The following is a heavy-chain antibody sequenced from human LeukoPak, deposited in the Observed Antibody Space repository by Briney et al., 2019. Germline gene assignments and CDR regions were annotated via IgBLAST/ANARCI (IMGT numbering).Heavy chain of an antibody. CDR2: LYYSGTT. Sequence: PSETLSLTCTVSGASISSSPHYWGWLRQAPGKGLEWIGTLYYSGTTFYKPSLKSRLTMSVDTSKNQFSLKLSSVTAADTAVYYCVTIKSGSYGDVVFDIWGQGTMVTVS. D-gene: IGHD1-26*01. CDR3: VTIKSGSYGDVVFDI. CDR1: GASISSSPHY. V-gene: IGHV4-39*07. J-gene: IGHJ3*02.